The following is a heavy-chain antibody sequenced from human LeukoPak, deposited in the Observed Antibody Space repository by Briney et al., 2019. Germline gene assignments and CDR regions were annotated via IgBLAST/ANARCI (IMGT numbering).Heavy chain of an antibody. CDR3: ARGRVEMATTGYYYSYYMDV. J-gene: IGHJ6*03. CDR2: IIPMFGIP. CDR1: GGTFGRQA. V-gene: IGHV1-69*13. D-gene: IGHD5-24*01. Sequence: SVKVSCKASGGTFGRQAISWVRQAPGQGLEWMGGIIPMFGIPNYAQKFQGRVTITSDESTSTAYMELSSLRTEASAVYYCARGRVEMATTGYYYSYYMDVWGKGTTVTVSS.